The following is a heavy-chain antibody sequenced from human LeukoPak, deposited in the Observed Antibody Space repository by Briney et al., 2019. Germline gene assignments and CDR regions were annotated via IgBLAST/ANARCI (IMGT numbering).Heavy chain of an antibody. D-gene: IGHD3-22*01. CDR2: ISSSSSTI. CDR3: ARDLDDSSGYYYDY. CDR1: GFTFSSYS. J-gene: IGHJ4*02. Sequence: GGSLRLSCAASGFTFSSYSMNWVRQAPGKGLEWVSYISSSSSTIYYADSVKGRFTISRDNAKNSLYLQMNSLRDEDTAVYYCARDLDDSSGYYYDYWGQGTLVTVSS. V-gene: IGHV3-48*02.